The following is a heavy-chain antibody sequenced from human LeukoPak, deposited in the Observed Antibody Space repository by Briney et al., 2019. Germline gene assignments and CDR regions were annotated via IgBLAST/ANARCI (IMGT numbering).Heavy chain of an antibody. CDR1: GFTASSYY. Sequence: GGSLRLSCAASGFTASSYYMTCGRQAPGKGLEWVSVMYSGGSTYYADSVKGRVGISRDNSHNTVFLQMNSVRVEDTAVYYCARSYRNHLFGMDVWGQGTAVTVSS. V-gene: IGHV3-66*01. D-gene: IGHD4-11*01. CDR2: MYSGGST. CDR3: ARSYRNHLFGMDV. J-gene: IGHJ6*02.